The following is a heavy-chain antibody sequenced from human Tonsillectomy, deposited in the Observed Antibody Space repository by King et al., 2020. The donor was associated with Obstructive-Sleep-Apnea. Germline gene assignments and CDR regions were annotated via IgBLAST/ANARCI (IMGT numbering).Heavy chain of an antibody. J-gene: IGHJ4*02. V-gene: IGHV3-74*01. CDR3: ARISPTVTTFDY. Sequence: VQLVESGGGLVQPGGSLRLSCAASGFTFSSYWMHWVRQAPGKGLVWVSRINSDGSSTSYADSVKGRSTISRDNAKNTLYLQMNSLRAEDTAVHYCARISPTVTTFDYWGQGTLVTVSS. CDR2: INSDGSST. D-gene: IGHD4-17*01. CDR1: GFTFSSYW.